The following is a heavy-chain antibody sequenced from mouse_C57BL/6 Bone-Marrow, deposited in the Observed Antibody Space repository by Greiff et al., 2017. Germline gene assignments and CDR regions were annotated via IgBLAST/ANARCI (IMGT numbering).Heavy chain of an antibody. J-gene: IGHJ4*01. D-gene: IGHD4-1*01. CDR2: IDPSDSYT. CDR3: ARDWMDY. Sequence: VQLQQPGAELVRPGTSVKLSCKASGYTFTSYWMHWLKQRPGQGLEWIGVIDPSDSYTNYNQKFKGKATLTVDTSSSTAYMPLSSLTSEDSAVYYCARDWMDYWGQGTTVTVSS. CDR1: GYTFTSYW. V-gene: IGHV1-59*01.